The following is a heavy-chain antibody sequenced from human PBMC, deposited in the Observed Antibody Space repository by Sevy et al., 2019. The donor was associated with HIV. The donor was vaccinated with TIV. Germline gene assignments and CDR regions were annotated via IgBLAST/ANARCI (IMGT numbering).Heavy chain of an antibody. Sequence: GGSLRLSCAASGFTFSSYAMSWVRQGPGKGLEWVSATGGRGGATYYADSVKGRFTISRDNSKNTLYLQIDSLRAEDTAVYYCAKDVVAVVGDAFDVWGQGTMVTVSS. CDR2: TGGRGGAT. J-gene: IGHJ3*01. CDR3: AKDVVAVVGDAFDV. CDR1: GFTFSSYA. D-gene: IGHD2-15*01. V-gene: IGHV3-23*01.